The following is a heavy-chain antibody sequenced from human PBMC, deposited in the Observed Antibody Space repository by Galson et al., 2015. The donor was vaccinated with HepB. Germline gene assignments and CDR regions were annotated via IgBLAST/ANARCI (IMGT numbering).Heavy chain of an antibody. J-gene: IGHJ6*02. CDR3: AKSRGGGMDV. D-gene: IGHD3-16*01. Sequence: SVKVSCKASGGTFSSYAISWVRQAPGQGLEWMGGIIPIFGVANYAQKFQGRVTITADESTSTAYMELNSLRAEDTAVYYCAKSRGGGMDVWGQGTTVTVSS. V-gene: IGHV1-69*13. CDR1: GGTFSSYA. CDR2: IIPIFGVA.